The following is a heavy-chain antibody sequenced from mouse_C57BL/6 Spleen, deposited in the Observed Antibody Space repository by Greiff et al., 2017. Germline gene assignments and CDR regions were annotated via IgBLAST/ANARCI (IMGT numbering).Heavy chain of an antibody. D-gene: IGHD1-1*01. J-gene: IGHJ2*01. CDR1: GYTFTSYW. CDR3: ARFHYYGSSYVDD. Sequence: QVQLQQPGAELVMPGASVKLSCKASGYTFTSYWMHWVKQRPGQGLEWIGEIDPSDSYTNYNQKFKGKSTLTVDKSSSTAYMQLSSLTSEDSAVYYCARFHYYGSSYVDDWGQGTTLTVSS. CDR2: IDPSDSYT. V-gene: IGHV1-69*01.